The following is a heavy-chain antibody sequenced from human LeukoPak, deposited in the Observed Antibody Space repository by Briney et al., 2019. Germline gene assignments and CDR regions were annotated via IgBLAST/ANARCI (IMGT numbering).Heavy chain of an antibody. V-gene: IGHV4-39*01. Sequence: SETLSLTCTVSGGSISSSSYYWGWIRQPPGKGLEWIGSIYYSGSTYYNPSLKSRVTISVDTSKNQFSLKLSSVTAADTAVYYCARHLYGDHPSHFDYWGQGTLVTVSS. CDR3: ARHLYGDHPSHFDY. CDR2: IYYSGST. D-gene: IGHD4-17*01. J-gene: IGHJ4*02. CDR1: GGSISSSSYY.